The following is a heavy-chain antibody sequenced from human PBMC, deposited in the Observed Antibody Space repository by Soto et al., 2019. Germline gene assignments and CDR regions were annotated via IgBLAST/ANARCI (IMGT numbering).Heavy chain of an antibody. V-gene: IGHV4-31*03. CDR3: ASTEDFFDY. J-gene: IGHJ4*02. CDR1: GVSLTSGTYY. CDR2: IFYSGST. Sequence: PSETLSLTCSVSGVSLTSGTYYWSWIRQHPGKGLEWIGYIFYSGSTDYNPPLKSRVNISVDTSKNQFPLKLSSVAAADTAVYYCASTEDFFDYWGQGTLVTVSS.